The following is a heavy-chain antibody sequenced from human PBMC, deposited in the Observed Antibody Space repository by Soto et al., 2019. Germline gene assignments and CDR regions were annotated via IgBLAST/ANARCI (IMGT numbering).Heavy chain of an antibody. V-gene: IGHV1-69*13. J-gene: IGHJ5*02. Sequence: SVKVSCKASGGTFSSYAISWVRQAPGQGLEWMGGIIPIFGTANYAQKFQGRVTITADESTSTAYMELSSLRSEDTAVYYCASERKSSGWYAWFDPWGQGTLVTVSS. CDR2: IIPIFGTA. CDR1: GGTFSSYA. CDR3: ASERKSSGWYAWFDP. D-gene: IGHD6-19*01.